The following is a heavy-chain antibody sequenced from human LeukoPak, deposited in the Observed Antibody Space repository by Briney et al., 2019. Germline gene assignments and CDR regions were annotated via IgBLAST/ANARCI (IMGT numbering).Heavy chain of an antibody. CDR1: GGSFSGYY. J-gene: IGHJ4*02. D-gene: IGHD6-19*01. Sequence: SETLSLTCAVYGGSFSGYYWSWIRQPPGKGLEWIGEINHSGSTNYNPSLKSRVTISVDTSKNQFSLKLSPVTAADTAVYYCARRPGIAVAGTPFDYWGQGTLVTVSS. V-gene: IGHV4-34*01. CDR3: ARRPGIAVAGTPFDY. CDR2: INHSGST.